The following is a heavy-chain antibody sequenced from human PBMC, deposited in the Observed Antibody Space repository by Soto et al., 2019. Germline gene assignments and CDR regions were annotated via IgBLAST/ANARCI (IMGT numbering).Heavy chain of an antibody. Sequence: PSETLSLTCTVSGGSISSCYWSWIRQPPGKGLEWIGYIYYSGSTNYNPSLKSRVTMSVDTSKNQFSLKLSSVTAADTAVYYCARDGSSWYEDYYYGMDVWGQGTTVTVSS. CDR1: GGSISSCY. D-gene: IGHD6-13*01. CDR2: IYYSGST. V-gene: IGHV4-59*01. J-gene: IGHJ6*02. CDR3: ARDGSSWYEDYYYGMDV.